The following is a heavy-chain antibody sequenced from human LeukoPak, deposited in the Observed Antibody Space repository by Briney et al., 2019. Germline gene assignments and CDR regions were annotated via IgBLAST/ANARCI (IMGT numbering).Heavy chain of an antibody. Sequence: GGSLRLSCAASGFTFSSYGMSWVRQAPGKGLEWVSAISGSGGSTYYADSVKGRFTISGDNSKNTLYLQMNSLRAEDTAVYYCAKGYCSNTSCYVFDYWGQGTLVTVSS. CDR3: AKGYCSNTSCYVFDY. CDR2: ISGSGGST. J-gene: IGHJ4*02. V-gene: IGHV3-23*01. D-gene: IGHD2-2*01. CDR1: GFTFSSYG.